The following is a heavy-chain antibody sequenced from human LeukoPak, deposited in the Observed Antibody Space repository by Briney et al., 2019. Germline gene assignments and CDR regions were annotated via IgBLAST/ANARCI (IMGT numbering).Heavy chain of an antibody. D-gene: IGHD6-19*01. CDR3: ARDRGGSSGFYYFDY. CDR1: GGSVSTTGRF. Sequence: SETLSLTCSVSGGSVSTTGRFWGWVRQPPGKGLEWIGSIDSGGGTHYITSLKSRLTISLDSSKNQYSLRLRSVTAADTAVYYCARDRGGSSGFYYFDYWGQGTLVTVSS. V-gene: IGHV4-39*07. CDR2: IDSGGGT. J-gene: IGHJ4*02.